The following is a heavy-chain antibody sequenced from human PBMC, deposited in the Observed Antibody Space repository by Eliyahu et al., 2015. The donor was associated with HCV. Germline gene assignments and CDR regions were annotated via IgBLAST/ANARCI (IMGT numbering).Heavy chain of an antibody. CDR3: ARLIQRVVGDRRGYGYYDSSGYYYVFDFFDY. J-gene: IGHJ4*02. Sequence: WIGSIYYSGSTYYNPSLKSRVTISVDTSKNQFSLKLSSVTAADTAVYYCARLIQRVVGDRRGYGYYDSSGYYYVFDFFDYWGQGTLVTVSS. D-gene: IGHD3-22*01. V-gene: IGHV4-39*01. CDR2: IYYSGST.